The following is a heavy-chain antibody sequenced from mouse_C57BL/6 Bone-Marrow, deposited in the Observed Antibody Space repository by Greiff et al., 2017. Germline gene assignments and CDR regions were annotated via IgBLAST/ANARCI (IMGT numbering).Heavy chain of an antibody. CDR1: GYTFTSYW. CDR3: ERRRYYGYDVDY. D-gene: IGHD2-2*01. J-gene: IGHJ2*01. CDR2: IDPSDSYT. V-gene: IGHV1-69*01. Sequence: QVQLQQPGAELVMPGASVKLSCKASGYTFTSYWMHWVKQRPGQGLEWIGEIDPSDSYTNYNQKFKGKSTLTVDKSSSTAYMQLSSLTSEDSAVYYCERRRYYGYDVDYWGQGTTLTVSA.